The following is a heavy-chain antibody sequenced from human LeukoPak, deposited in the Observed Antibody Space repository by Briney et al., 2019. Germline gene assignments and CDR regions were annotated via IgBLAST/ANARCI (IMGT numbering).Heavy chain of an antibody. CDR3: ARGITVTRFDY. CDR1: GGSMSSGAYY. D-gene: IGHD4-17*01. CDR2: IFYSGST. Sequence: SETLSLTCTVSGGSMSSGAYYWSWIRQHPGKGLEWIGYIFYSGSTHYNASLKSRVIISVDTAKNQFSLNLSSVTAADTAVYYCARGITVTRFDYWGQGTLVTVSS. J-gene: IGHJ4*02. V-gene: IGHV4-31*03.